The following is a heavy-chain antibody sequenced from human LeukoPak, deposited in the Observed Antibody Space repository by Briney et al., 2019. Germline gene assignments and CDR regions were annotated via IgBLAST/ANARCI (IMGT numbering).Heavy chain of an antibody. J-gene: IGHJ6*03. D-gene: IGHD1-1*01. V-gene: IGHV4-59*12. CDR2: IYYSGST. Sequence: ASETLSLTCTVSGGSISSYYWIWIRQPPGKGLEWIGYIYYSGSTNYNPSLKSRVTISVDTSKNQFSLKLSSVTAADTAVYYCAREVHQLDYYYYMDVWGKGTTVTVSS. CDR3: AREVHQLDYYYYMDV. CDR1: GGSISSYY.